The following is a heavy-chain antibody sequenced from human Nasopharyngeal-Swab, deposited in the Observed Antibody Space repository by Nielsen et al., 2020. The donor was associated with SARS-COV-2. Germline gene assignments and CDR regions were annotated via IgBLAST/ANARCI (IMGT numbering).Heavy chain of an antibody. V-gene: IGHV5-51*01. CDR3: ARIAIAAAGTDYYYGMDV. D-gene: IGHD6-13*01. CDR2: IYPGDSDT. J-gene: IGHJ6*02. CDR1: GYSFTSYW. Sequence: GESLKISCKGSGYSFTSYWIGWVRQMPGKGLEWMGIIYPGDSDTRYSPSFQGQVTISADKSISTAYLQWSSLKASGTAMYYCARIAIAAAGTDYYYGMDVWGQGTTVTVSS.